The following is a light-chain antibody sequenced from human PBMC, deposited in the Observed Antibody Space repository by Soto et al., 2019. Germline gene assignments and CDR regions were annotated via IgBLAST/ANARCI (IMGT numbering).Light chain of an antibody. CDR1: QSVRSNY. Sequence: PGERATLSCRASQSVRSNYIAWYQQKPGQAPRLLIYDGSNRATGIPDRFSGSGSGTDFTLTISRLEPEDFAVYYCQQYGSSPEWTFGQGTKVDIK. V-gene: IGKV3-20*01. CDR2: DGS. J-gene: IGKJ1*01. CDR3: QQYGSSPEWT.